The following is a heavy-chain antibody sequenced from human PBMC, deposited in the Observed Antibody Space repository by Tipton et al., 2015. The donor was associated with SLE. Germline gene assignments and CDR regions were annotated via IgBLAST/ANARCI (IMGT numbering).Heavy chain of an antibody. D-gene: IGHD1-7*01. CDR2: IYDNGNT. CDR3: ARGSPTGTTRLDY. CDR1: GDSISSSGYY. J-gene: IGHJ4*02. Sequence: LSLTCTVSGDSISSSGYYWVWIRQSPGKGLEWVGSIYDNGNTYYNPSLKSRVTISVDTSKNHFSLKLSSVTAADTAVYYCARGSPTGTTRLDYWGRGTLVTVSS. V-gene: IGHV4-39*02.